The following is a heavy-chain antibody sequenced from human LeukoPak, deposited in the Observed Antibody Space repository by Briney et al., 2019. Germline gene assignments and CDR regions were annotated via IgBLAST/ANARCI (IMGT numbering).Heavy chain of an antibody. CDR2: IIGGGSNT. CDR1: GFTFSSYP. J-gene: IGHJ4*02. Sequence: GGSLRLSCAASGFTFSSYPMSWVRQGPGQGLEWVSSIIGGGSNTYYADSVKGRFTIYRDDSKNTLYLQMNSLRAEDTAVYYCAKYMPPAMQPFFDYWGQGTLVTVSS. CDR3: AKYMPPAMQPFFDY. V-gene: IGHV3-23*01. D-gene: IGHD2-2*01.